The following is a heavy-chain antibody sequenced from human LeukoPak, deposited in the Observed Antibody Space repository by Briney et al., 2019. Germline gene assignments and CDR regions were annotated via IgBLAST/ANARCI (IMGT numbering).Heavy chain of an antibody. V-gene: IGHV3-9*01. D-gene: IGHD2-15*01. J-gene: IGHJ4*02. CDR1: GFIVHDHA. CDR2: INWNSDTI. Sequence: PGGSLRLSCVGSGFIVHDHAMHWVRQAPGKGLEWVSGINWNSDTIDYADSVKGRFTTSRDNAKNSLYLQMNSLRVEDTALYYCTKDILPGGLDHWGQGTLVTVSS. CDR3: TKDILPGGLDH.